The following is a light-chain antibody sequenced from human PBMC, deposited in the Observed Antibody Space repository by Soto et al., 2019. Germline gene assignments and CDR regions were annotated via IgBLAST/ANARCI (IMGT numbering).Light chain of an antibody. V-gene: IGLV2-18*02. Sequence: QSVLTQPPSVSGSPGQSVTISCTGTSSDVGSYNRVSWYQQPPGTAPKLMIYEVTNRPSGVPDRFSGSKSGNTASLTISGLKAEDEADYYCSSYTSSDTYVFGTGTKVTVL. CDR2: EVT. J-gene: IGLJ1*01. CDR3: SSYTSSDTYV. CDR1: SSDVGSYNR.